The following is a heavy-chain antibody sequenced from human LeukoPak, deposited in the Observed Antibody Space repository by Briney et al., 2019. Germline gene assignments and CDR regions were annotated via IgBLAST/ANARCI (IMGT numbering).Heavy chain of an antibody. CDR3: TRDDYDVWSGYLVPYGMDV. CDR2: IRSKAYGGTT. V-gene: IGHV3-49*03. CDR1: GFTFGDYA. D-gene: IGHD3-3*01. Sequence: GGSLRLSCTASGFTFGDYAMSWFRQAPGNGLEWVGFIRSKAYGGTTEYAASVKGRFTISRDDSKSIAYLQMNSLKTEDTAVYYCTRDDYDVWSGYLVPYGMDVWGQGTTVTVSS. J-gene: IGHJ6*02.